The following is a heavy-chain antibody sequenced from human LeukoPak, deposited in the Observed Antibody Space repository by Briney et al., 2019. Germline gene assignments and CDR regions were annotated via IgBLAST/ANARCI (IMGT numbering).Heavy chain of an antibody. CDR1: GFTFDDYG. V-gene: IGHV3-20*04. D-gene: IGHD3-22*01. Sequence: GGSLRLSCAASGFTFDDYGMSWVRQAPGKGLEWVSGINWNGGSTGYADSVKGRFTISRDNAKNSLYLQMNSLRAEDTALYYCARVGYDSTPTWGDALDIWGQGTMVTVSS. CDR3: ARVGYDSTPTWGDALDI. CDR2: INWNGGST. J-gene: IGHJ3*02.